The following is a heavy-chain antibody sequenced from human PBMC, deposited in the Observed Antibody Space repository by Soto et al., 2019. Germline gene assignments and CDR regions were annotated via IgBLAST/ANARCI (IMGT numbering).Heavy chain of an antibody. D-gene: IGHD2-21*02. CDR2: IHSDGSTT. J-gene: IGHJ3*01. CDR3: VRGDKGGFDL. V-gene: IGHV3-74*01. Sequence: EVPLVESEGGLVQRGGSLRLSCAASGFTFNYYWMHWVRQAPGQGLVWVSHIHSDGSTTTYADSVKGRFTISRDNAKNTLYLQMNSLRAEDTAVYYCVRGDKGGFDLWGQGTTVTVS. CDR1: GFTFNYYW.